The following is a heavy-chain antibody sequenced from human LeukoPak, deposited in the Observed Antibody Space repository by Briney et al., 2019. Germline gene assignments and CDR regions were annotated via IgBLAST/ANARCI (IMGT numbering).Heavy chain of an antibody. CDR3: ARQDRTFDFFSGIVEFGAFGI. Sequence: PSETLSLTCTVSGGSISSYYWSWIRQPPGKGLEWIGYIYYSGSTNYNPSLKSRVTISVDTSKNQFSLKLSSVTAADTAVYYCARQDRTFDFFSGIVEFGAFGIWGQGTKVTVSA. J-gene: IGHJ3*02. CDR2: IYYSGST. CDR1: GGSISSYY. V-gene: IGHV4-59*08. D-gene: IGHD5-12*01.